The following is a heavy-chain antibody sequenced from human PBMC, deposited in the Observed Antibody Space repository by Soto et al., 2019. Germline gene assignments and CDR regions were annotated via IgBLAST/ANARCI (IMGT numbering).Heavy chain of an antibody. D-gene: IGHD3-10*02. Sequence: GILRLCCAVSGLSLSSYGMHWVRPAPGKGLEWVAVISYDGSNKYYADSVKGRFTISRDNSKNTLYLQMNSMRAEDTAVYYCAKDISILRPVTLSAEYFQHWGQGTLVTSSS. CDR1: GLSLSSYG. CDR3: AKDISILRPVTLSAEYFQH. CDR2: ISYDGSNK. V-gene: IGHV3-30*18. J-gene: IGHJ1*01.